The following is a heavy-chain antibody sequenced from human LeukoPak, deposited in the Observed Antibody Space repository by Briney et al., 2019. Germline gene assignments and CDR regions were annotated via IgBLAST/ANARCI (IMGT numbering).Heavy chain of an antibody. Sequence: SQTLSLTCTVSGGSISSGDYSWSWIRQPPGKGLEWIGYIYYSGSTYYNPSLKSRVTISVDTSKNQFSLKLSSVTAADTAVYYCARAEADYGGNSGFDYWGQGTLVTVSS. V-gene: IGHV4-30-4*01. J-gene: IGHJ4*02. CDR1: GGSISSGDYS. D-gene: IGHD4-23*01. CDR2: IYYSGST. CDR3: ARAEADYGGNSGFDY.